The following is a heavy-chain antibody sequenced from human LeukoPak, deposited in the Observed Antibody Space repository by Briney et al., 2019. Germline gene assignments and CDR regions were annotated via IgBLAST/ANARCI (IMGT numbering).Heavy chain of an antibody. V-gene: IGHV1-2*02. J-gene: IGHJ4*02. CDR3: ARVESPYYDILRSLFDY. D-gene: IGHD3-9*01. CDR2: INPNSGGT. CDR1: GYTFTGYY. Sequence: ASVKASCKASGYTFTGYYMHWVRQAPGQGLEWMGWINPNSGGTNYAQKLQGRVTMTTDTSTSTAYMELRSLRSDDTAVYYCARVESPYYDILRSLFDYWGQGTLVTVSS.